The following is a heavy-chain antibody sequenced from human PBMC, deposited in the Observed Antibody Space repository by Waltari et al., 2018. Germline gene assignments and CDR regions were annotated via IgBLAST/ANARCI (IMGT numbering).Heavy chain of an antibody. CDR2: ISYDGSNK. Sequence: QVQLVESGGGGVQPGRSLRLSCAASGLTFSRYAMHWVSQAPGKGLEWVAVISYDGSNKYYADSVKGRFTISRDNSKNTLYLQMNSLRAEDTAVYYCARDHHSGSYSDYWGQGTLVTVSS. J-gene: IGHJ4*02. CDR3: ARDHHSGSYSDY. CDR1: GLTFSRYA. D-gene: IGHD1-26*01. V-gene: IGHV3-30-3*01.